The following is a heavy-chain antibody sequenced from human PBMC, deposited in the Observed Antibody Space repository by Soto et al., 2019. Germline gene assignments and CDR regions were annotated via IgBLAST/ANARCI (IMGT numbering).Heavy chain of an antibody. CDR1: GGSFSGYY. D-gene: IGHD6-13*01. V-gene: IGHV4-34*01. CDR2: INHSGST. Sequence: QVQLQQWGAGLLKPSETLSLTCAVYGGSFSGYYWSWIRQPPGKGLEWIGEINHSGSTNYNPSLKSRVTISVDTSKNQFSLKLSSVTAADTAVYYCARTGGYYFHSSWYHVSPALNGYNWFDPWGQGTLVTVSS. CDR3: ARTGGYYFHSSWYHVSPALNGYNWFDP. J-gene: IGHJ5*02.